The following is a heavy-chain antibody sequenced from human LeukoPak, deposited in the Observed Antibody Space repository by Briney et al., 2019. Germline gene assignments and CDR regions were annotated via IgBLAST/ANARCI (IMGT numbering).Heavy chain of an antibody. CDR3: ARARGVVRGVIISISYYFDY. D-gene: IGHD3-10*01. Sequence: GASVKVSCKASGYTFTSYDINWVRQATGQGLEWIGWMNPNSGNTGYAQKFHGRVTITMNTSISTAYMELSSLRSEDTAVYYCARARGVVRGVIISISYYFDYWGQGTLVTVSS. CDR2: MNPNSGNT. V-gene: IGHV1-8*01. J-gene: IGHJ4*02. CDR1: GYTFTSYD.